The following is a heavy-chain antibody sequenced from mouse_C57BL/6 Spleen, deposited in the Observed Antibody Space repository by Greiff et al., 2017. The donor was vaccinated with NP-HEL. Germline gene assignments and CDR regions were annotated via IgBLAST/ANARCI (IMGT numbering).Heavy chain of an antibody. CDR2: ISYDGSN. V-gene: IGHV3-6*01. D-gene: IGHD2-1*01. J-gene: IGHJ3*01. CDR3: ARGDYVNPFAY. Sequence: ESGPGLVKPSQSLSLTCSVTGYSITSGYYWNWIRQFPGNKLEWMGYISYDGSNKYNPSLKNRISITRDTSKNQFFLKLNSVNTEDTATYYCARGDYVNPFAYWGQGTLVTVSA. CDR1: GYSITSGYY.